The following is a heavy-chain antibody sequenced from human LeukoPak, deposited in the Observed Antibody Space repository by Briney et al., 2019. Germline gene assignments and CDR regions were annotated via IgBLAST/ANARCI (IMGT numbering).Heavy chain of an antibody. Sequence: ASVKVSCKASGGTFSSYAISWVRQAPGQGLEWMGGIIPIFGTANYAQKFQGRVTITADESTSTAYMELSSLRSEDTAVYYCARERIAARPRSAFDIWGQGTMVTVSS. CDR3: ARERIAARPRSAFDI. CDR2: IIPIFGTA. D-gene: IGHD6-6*01. CDR1: GGTFSSYA. J-gene: IGHJ3*02. V-gene: IGHV1-69*01.